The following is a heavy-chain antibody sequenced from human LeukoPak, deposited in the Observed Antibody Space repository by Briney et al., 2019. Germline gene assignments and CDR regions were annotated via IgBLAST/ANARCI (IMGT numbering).Heavy chain of an antibody. CDR3: ARYSSWSGGASHYLDY. CDR2: ISGDGSMT. Sequence: PGGSLRLSCAVSGFTFSSYWMHWVRQAPGKGLVWVSRISGDGSMTNYAASVKGRFTISRDNAKNTVYLQMTSLRAEDTAVYYCARYSSWSGGASHYLDYWGRGPLVTASS. CDR1: GFTFSSYW. V-gene: IGHV3-74*01. J-gene: IGHJ4*02. D-gene: IGHD6-6*01.